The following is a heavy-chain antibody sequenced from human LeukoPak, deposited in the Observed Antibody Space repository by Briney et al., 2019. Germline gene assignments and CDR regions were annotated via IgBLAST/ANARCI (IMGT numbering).Heavy chain of an antibody. Sequence: PVASVKVSCKASRGSFNSYALSWVRQAPGQGLEWMGGIIPIFGTANYAQKFQGRVTITADKSTNTAYMELSSLRSEDTAVYYCARSQPLAYFDLWGRGTLVTVSS. CDR1: RGSFNSYA. CDR2: IIPIFGTA. CDR3: ARSQPLAYFDL. J-gene: IGHJ2*01. V-gene: IGHV1-69*06.